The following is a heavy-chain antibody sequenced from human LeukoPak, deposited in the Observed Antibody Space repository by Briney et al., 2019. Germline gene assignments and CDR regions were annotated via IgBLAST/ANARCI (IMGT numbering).Heavy chain of an antibody. V-gene: IGHV4-38-2*02. CDR3: ARDDDDAFDI. CDR1: GYSISSGYY. CDR2: IYHSGST. Sequence: SETLSLTCTVSGYSISSGYYWGWIRQPPGKGLEWIGSIYHSGSTYYNPSLKSRVTISVDTSKNQFSLKLSSVTAADTAVYYCARDDDDAFDIWGQGTMVTVSS. J-gene: IGHJ3*02.